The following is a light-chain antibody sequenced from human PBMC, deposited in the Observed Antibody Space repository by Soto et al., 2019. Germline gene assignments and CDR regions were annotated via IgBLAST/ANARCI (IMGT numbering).Light chain of an antibody. CDR1: QTISNF. CDR2: NAA. Sequence: DLQMTQSPSSLFASVGDRLTITCRASQTISNFLNWYQQKPGRAPKLLIYNAASLQSGVPSRFSGSGSGTEFTLTISSLQPEDFATYYCQHSYNTPRTFGQGTKVEI. J-gene: IGKJ1*01. V-gene: IGKV1-39*01. CDR3: QHSYNTPRT.